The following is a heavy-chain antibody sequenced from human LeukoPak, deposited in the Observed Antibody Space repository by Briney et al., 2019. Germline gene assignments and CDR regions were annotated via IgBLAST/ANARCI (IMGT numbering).Heavy chain of an antibody. Sequence: SLRLSCAASGFTFDDYAMHWVRQAPGKGLEWVSGISWNSGSIGYADSVKGRFTISRDNARNSLYLQMNSLRAEDTALYYCAKDIGAYSYGYNALDIWGQGTMVTVSS. CDR1: GFTFDDYA. J-gene: IGHJ3*02. V-gene: IGHV3-9*01. CDR3: AKDIGAYSYGYNALDI. D-gene: IGHD5-18*01. CDR2: ISWNSGSI.